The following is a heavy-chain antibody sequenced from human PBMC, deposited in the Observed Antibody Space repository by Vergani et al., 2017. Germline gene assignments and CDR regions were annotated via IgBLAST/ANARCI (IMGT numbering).Heavy chain of an antibody. CDR2: INAGNGNT. V-gene: IGHV1-3*01. Sequence: QVQLVQSGAEVKKPGASVKVSCKASGYTFTSYAMHWARQAPGQRLEWMGWINAGNGNTKYSQKFQGRVTITRDTSASTAYMELSSLRSEETAVYYCARWVEDIVVVPARAWFDPWGQGTLVTVSS. CDR1: GYTFTSYA. J-gene: IGHJ5*02. D-gene: IGHD2-2*01. CDR3: ARWVEDIVVVPARAWFDP.